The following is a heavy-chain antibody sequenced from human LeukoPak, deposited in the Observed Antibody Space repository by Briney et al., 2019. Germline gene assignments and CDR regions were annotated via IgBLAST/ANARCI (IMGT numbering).Heavy chain of an antibody. J-gene: IGHJ4*02. CDR2: ISYDGSNK. D-gene: IGHD3-22*01. CDR3: AKVVTSGDYYYFDY. V-gene: IGHV3-30*09. CDR1: GFTFSSYA. Sequence: GRSLRLSCAASGFTFSSYAMHWVRQAPGKGLEWVAVISYDGSNKYYADSVKGRFAISRDNSKNTLSLQMHSLRAEDTAIYYCAKVVTSGDYYYFDYWGQGTLVTVSS.